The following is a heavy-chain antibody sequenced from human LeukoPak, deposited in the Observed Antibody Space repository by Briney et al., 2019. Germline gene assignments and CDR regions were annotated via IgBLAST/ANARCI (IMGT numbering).Heavy chain of an antibody. Sequence: KTGGSLRLSCAASGFTFSSYSMNWVRQAPGKRLEWVSSISTSSTYIYYAGSVKGRFTISRDNAKNSLYLEMNSLRAEDTAVYYCARPIYCSSTSCPPDYWGRGTLVTVSS. J-gene: IGHJ4*02. CDR1: GFTFSSYS. CDR2: ISTSSTYI. CDR3: ARPIYCSSTSCPPDY. D-gene: IGHD2-2*01. V-gene: IGHV3-21*01.